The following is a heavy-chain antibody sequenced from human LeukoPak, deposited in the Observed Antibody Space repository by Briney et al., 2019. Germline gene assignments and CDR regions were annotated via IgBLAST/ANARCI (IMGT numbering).Heavy chain of an antibody. V-gene: IGHV3-53*01. D-gene: IGHD3-10*01. CDR2: IYSGGST. CDR1: GFTVSSNY. J-gene: IGHJ6*02. Sequence: GGSLRLSCAASGFTVSSNYMSWVRQAPGKGLEWVSVIYSGGSTYYADSVKGRFTISRDNARNSLHLQMNSLRAEDTAVYYCAIPPLSGTGSSRPLAEMDVWGQGTTVTVSS. CDR3: AIPPLSGTGSSRPLAEMDV.